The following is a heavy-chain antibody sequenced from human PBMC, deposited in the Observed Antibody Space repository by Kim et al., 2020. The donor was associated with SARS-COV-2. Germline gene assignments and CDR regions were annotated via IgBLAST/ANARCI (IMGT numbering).Heavy chain of an antibody. CDR3: GRGSPYTS. D-gene: IGHD3-16*01. CDR2: LSHSGST. J-gene: IGHJ5*02. Sequence: SETLSLTCTVSGGSISSGDYFWCWIRQPPGMGLEYIGSLSHSGSTFYNPSLKSRVTMSVDTSNNQFSLKLTSVTAADTAVYFCGRGSPYTSWGQGTLITVSS. CDR1: GGSISSGDYF. V-gene: IGHV4-39*01.